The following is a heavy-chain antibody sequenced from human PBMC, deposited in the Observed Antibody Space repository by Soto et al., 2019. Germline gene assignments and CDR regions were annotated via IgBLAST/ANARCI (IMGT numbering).Heavy chain of an antibody. CDR2: ISGSGGST. Sequence: GGSLRLSCAASGFTFSSYALSWVRPAPGKGVEWVSAISGSGGSTYYADSVKGRFTISRDNSKNTLYLQMNSLRAEDTAVYYCAKDPGYYGSGSYEKAFDYWGQGTLVTVSS. D-gene: IGHD3-10*01. V-gene: IGHV3-23*01. CDR3: AKDPGYYGSGSYEKAFDY. CDR1: GFTFSSYA. J-gene: IGHJ4*02.